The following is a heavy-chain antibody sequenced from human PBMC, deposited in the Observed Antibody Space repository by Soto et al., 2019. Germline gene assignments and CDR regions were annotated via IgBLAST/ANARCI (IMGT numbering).Heavy chain of an antibody. CDR2: IIPIFGTA. V-gene: IGHV1-69*13. J-gene: IGHJ4*02. CDR1: GGTFSSYA. CDR3: EIETEPMMGFDY. D-gene: IGHD3-22*01. Sequence: ASVKVSCKASGGTFSSYAISWVRQAPGQGLEWMGGIIPIFGTANYAQKFQGRVTITADESTSTAYMELSSLRSEDTAVYYCEIETEPMMGFDYWGQGTLVTVSS.